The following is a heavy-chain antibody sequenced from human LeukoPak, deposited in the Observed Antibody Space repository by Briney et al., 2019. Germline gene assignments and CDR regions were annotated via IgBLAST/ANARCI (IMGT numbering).Heavy chain of an antibody. J-gene: IGHJ4*02. CDR2: ISGSGGST. CDR1: GFTFSSYA. V-gene: IGHV3-23*01. D-gene: IGHD3-22*01. CDR3: AIHPSDSSGYFSY. Sequence: GGSLRLSCAASGFTFSSYAMSWVRQAPGKGLEWVSAISGSGGSTYYADSVKGRFTISRDNSKNTLYLQMNSLRAEDTAVYYCAIHPSDSSGYFSYWGQGALVTVSS.